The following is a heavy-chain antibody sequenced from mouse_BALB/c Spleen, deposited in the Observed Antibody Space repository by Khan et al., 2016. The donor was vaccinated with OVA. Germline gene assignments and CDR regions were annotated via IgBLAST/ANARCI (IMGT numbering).Heavy chain of an antibody. CDR1: GCSITSDYA. CDR3: VRGRSY. CDR2: IDYSGST. J-gene: IGHJ3*01. V-gene: IGHV3-2*02. Sequence: EVQLQESGPGLMKPSQSPSLTCTVTGCSITSDYAWNWLLQFPGNRLEWMGYIDYSGSTSQRASLKSRMSLTLAPSKNPIFLHLNSDTTEDTATYYYVRGRSYWGQGTLVTVSA.